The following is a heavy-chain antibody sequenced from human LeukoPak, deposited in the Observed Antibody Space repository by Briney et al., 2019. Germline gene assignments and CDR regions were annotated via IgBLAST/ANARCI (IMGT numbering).Heavy chain of an antibody. CDR3: ARGGSWNEDWFDP. CDR2: INGDGSST. J-gene: IGHJ5*02. CDR1: GFIFSQFW. D-gene: IGHD1-1*01. Sequence: GGSLRLSCAGSGFIFSQFWMQWVRQVPGKGLVWVSRINGDGSSTNYADSVKGRFTISRDNAKNTLYLQMNSLRAEDTAVYYCARGGSWNEDWFDPWGQGTLVTVSS. V-gene: IGHV3-74*01.